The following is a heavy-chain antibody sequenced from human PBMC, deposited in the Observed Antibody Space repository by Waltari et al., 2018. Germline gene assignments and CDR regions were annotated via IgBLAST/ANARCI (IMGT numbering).Heavy chain of an antibody. CDR1: GYTFTGSY. V-gene: IGHV1-2*02. D-gene: IGHD2-2*02. Sequence: QVQLVQSGAEVKKPGASVKVSCKASGYTFTGSYMHWVRQAPGPGLAWMGWINPNSGGTNDAQKFQGRVTMTRDTSISTAYMELSRLRSDDTAVYYCAREDRIVVVPAAISGWFDPWGQGTLVTVSS. CDR3: AREDRIVVVPAAISGWFDP. J-gene: IGHJ5*02. CDR2: INPNSGGT.